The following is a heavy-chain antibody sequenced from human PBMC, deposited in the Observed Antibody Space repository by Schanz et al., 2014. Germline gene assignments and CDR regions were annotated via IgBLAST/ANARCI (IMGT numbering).Heavy chain of an antibody. CDR2: ISTSNGNT. D-gene: IGHD2-2*01. V-gene: IGHV1-3*04. J-gene: IGHJ5*02. Sequence: QVQLVQSGAEVKKPGASVKVSCKASGYTFTSYSIHWVRQAPGQGLEWMGWISTSNGNTNYIQKVQGRVTMTTDTSTGTAYMELRSLRSDDTAVYYCARDRRRYCSTASCLHDNWFDPWGQGTLVIVSS. CDR1: GYTFTSYS. CDR3: ARDRRRYCSTASCLHDNWFDP.